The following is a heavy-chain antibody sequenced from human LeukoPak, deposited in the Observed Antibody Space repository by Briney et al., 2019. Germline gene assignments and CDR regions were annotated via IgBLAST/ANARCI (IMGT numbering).Heavy chain of an antibody. CDR1: GGSFNGYY. Sequence: PSETLSLTCAVYGGSFNGYYWSWIRQPAGKGLEWIGRIYTSGSTNYNPSLKSRVTISVDTSKNQFSLILTSVTAADTAVYYCARQTGAGLFILPGGQGTLVTVSS. D-gene: IGHD3-3*01. CDR2: IYTSGST. V-gene: IGHV4-59*10. J-gene: IGHJ4*02. CDR3: ARQTGAGLFILP.